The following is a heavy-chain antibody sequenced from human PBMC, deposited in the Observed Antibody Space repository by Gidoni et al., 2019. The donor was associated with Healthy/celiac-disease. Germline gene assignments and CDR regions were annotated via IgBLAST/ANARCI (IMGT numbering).Heavy chain of an antibody. Sequence: QVQLVQSGAEVKKPGASVKVSCKASGYTFTGYYMHWVRQAPGQGLDWMGWINPNSGGPNYAQKFQGRVTMTRDTYISTVYMELSRLRSDDTAVYYCARSVPGRHYYDSSGYSPRPIFDYWGQGTLVTVSS. J-gene: IGHJ4*02. D-gene: IGHD3-22*01. CDR3: ARSVPGRHYYDSSGYSPRPIFDY. V-gene: IGHV1-2*02. CDR1: GYTFTGYY. CDR2: INPNSGGP.